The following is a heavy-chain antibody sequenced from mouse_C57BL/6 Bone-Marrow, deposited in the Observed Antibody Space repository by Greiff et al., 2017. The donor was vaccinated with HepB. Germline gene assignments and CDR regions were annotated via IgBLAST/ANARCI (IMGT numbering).Heavy chain of an antibody. Sequence: EVQLQESGPGMVKPSQSLSLTCTVTGYSITSGYDWHWIRHFPGNTLEWMGYISYSGSTNYNPSLKSRISITHDTSKNHFFLKLNSVTTEDTATYYCARDTGYGAMDYWGQGTSVTVSS. CDR2: ISYSGST. CDR1: GYSITSGYD. CDR3: ARDTGYGAMDY. J-gene: IGHJ4*01. D-gene: IGHD2-2*01. V-gene: IGHV3-1*01.